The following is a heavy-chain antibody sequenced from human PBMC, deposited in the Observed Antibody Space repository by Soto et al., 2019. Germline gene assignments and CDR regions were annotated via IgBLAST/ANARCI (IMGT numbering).Heavy chain of an antibody. J-gene: IGHJ5*02. CDR2: ISSSSSYT. Sequence: PGGSLRLCCAASGFTFSDYYMSWIRQAPGKGLEWVSYISSSSSYTNYADSVKGRFTISRDNAKNSLYLQMNSLRAEDTAVYYCARGSPLVRGPYNWFDPWGQGTLVTVSS. CDR3: ARGSPLVRGPYNWFDP. V-gene: IGHV3-11*05. CDR1: GFTFSDYY. D-gene: IGHD3-10*01.